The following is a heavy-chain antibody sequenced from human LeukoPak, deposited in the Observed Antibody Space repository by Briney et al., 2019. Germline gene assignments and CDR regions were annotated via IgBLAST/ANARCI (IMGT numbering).Heavy chain of an antibody. D-gene: IGHD1-26*01. CDR2: INPNSGGT. CDR3: ARSGGGSYYGNWFDP. Sequence: GASVKVSCKASGYTFTGYYMHWVRQAPGQGLEWMGWINPNSGGTNYAQKFQGRVTMTRDTSISTAYMELSRLRSDDTAVYYCARSGGGSYYGNWFDPWGQGALVTVSS. J-gene: IGHJ5*02. V-gene: IGHV1-2*02. CDR1: GYTFTGYY.